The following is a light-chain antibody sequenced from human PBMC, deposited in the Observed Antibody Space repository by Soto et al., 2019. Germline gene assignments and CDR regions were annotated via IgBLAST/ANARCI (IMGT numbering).Light chain of an antibody. J-gene: IGKJ1*01. CDR2: DVS. V-gene: IGKV1-5*01. Sequence: DIQMTQSPSTLSASVGDRVTITCRASQTIERWLAWYQQKPGKAPKLLRYDVSSLESGVPSRFSGSGSGTEFILTINGLQPDDFATYFCQQFKSGTWTFGQGTKVEVK. CDR3: QQFKSGTWT. CDR1: QTIERW.